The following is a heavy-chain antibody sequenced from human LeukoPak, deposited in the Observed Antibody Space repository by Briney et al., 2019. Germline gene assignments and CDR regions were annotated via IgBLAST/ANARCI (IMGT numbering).Heavy chain of an antibody. CDR3: ARVDRYYFYLDV. CDR1: GGTSSTYT. CDR2: IIPIFRTP. V-gene: IGHV1-69*05. Sequence: SVKVSCKASGGTSSTYTITWVRQAPGQGLEWMGGIIPIFRTPNYAQKFQGRVTITTDETTSTAYMELSSLKSEDTAIYYCARVDRYYFYLDVWGKGTTVTVSS. J-gene: IGHJ6*03.